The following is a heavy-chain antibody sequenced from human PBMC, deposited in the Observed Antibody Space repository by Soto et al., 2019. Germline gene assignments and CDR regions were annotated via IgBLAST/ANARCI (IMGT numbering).Heavy chain of an antibody. CDR2: IYYSGST. V-gene: IGHV4-39*01. CDR3: ASTYYDFWSGYPFDY. J-gene: IGHJ4*02. Sequence: KPSETLSLTCTVSGGSISSSSYYWGWIRQPPGKGLEWIGSIYYSGSTYYNPSLKSRVTISVDTSKNQFSLKLSSVTAADTAVYYCASTYYDFWSGYPFDYWGQGTLVTVSS. CDR1: GGSISSSSYY. D-gene: IGHD3-3*01.